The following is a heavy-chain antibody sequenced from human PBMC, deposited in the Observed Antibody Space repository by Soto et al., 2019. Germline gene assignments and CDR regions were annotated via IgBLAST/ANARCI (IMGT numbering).Heavy chain of an antibody. J-gene: IGHJ4*02. D-gene: IGHD3-16*01. Sequence: GGSLRLSCAVSGFNVRSYWMSCVRQAPGKGLEWVASIKEDGSEIYYLQSVRGRFATSRDSAGNALQLAMNYLSAEDTATYFCARDIGFDYVNWGQGTLVTVSS. CDR2: IKEDGSEI. CDR3: ARDIGFDYVN. V-gene: IGHV3-7*01. CDR1: GFNVRSYW.